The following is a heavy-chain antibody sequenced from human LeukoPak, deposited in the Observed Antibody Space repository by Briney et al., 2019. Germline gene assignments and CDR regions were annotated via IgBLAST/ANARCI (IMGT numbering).Heavy chain of an antibody. Sequence: GGSLRLSCAASGFTVSSNYMSWVRQAPGKGLEWVSVIYSGGSTYYADSVKGRFTISRDNSKNTLYLQMNSLRAEDTAVYYCARGPVVPAAIRAYYYYYYYGMDVWGQGTTVTVSS. D-gene: IGHD2-2*02. V-gene: IGHV3-53*01. CDR3: ARGPVVPAAIRAYYYYYYYGMDV. CDR2: IYSGGST. J-gene: IGHJ6*02. CDR1: GFTVSSNY.